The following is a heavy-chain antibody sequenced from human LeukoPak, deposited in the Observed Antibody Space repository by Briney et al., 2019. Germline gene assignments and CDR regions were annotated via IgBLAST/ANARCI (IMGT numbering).Heavy chain of an antibody. CDR2: IIPIFGTA. CDR3: ARGRYYDILTGYRHCDLQH. V-gene: IGHV1-69*01. Sequence: ASVKVSCKASGGTFSSYAISWVRQAPGQGLEWMGGIIPIFGTANYAQKFQGRVTITADESTSTAYMELSSLRSEDTAVYYCARGRYYDILTGYRHCDLQHWGQGTLVTVSS. D-gene: IGHD3-9*01. J-gene: IGHJ1*01. CDR1: GGTFSSYA.